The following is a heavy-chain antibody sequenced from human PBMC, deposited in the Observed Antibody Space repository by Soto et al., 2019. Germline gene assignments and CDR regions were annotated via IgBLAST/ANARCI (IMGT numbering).Heavy chain of an antibody. J-gene: IGHJ4*02. Sequence: GQLLESGGGLIQPGGSLRLSCAASGLTSGIYDISWVRQAPGKGLEWVVVISKDGSNKHYADSVKGRFTISRDNSKNTLYLQMNSLRAEDTAVYYCARSYCGDDCALDYWGQGTLVTV. D-gene: IGHD2-21*02. V-gene: IGHV3-30-3*01. CDR2: ISKDGSNK. CDR3: ARSYCGDDCALDY. CDR1: GLTSGIYD.